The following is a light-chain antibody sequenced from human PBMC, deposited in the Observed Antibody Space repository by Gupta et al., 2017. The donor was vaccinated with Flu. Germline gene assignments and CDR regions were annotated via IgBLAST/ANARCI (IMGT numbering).Light chain of an antibody. J-gene: IGLJ3*02. V-gene: IGLV3-10*01. CDR1: ALPKRF. CDR2: EDS. CDR3: YSTDSSGRGV. Sequence: GQMARITCSGDALPKRFAYWYQHKSGQAPLLVIYEDSKRPSEIPERFSASSSGTMATLTVSGAQVDEEADYYCYSTDSSGRGVFGGGTKLTV.